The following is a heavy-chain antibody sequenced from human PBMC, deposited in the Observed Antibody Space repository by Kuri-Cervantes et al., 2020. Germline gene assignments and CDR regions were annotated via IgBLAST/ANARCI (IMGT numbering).Heavy chain of an antibody. CDR2: ISWNSDSV. CDR3: AKDVQSEQLDFFDG. Sequence: GGSLRLSCTASGFTFPHYAMHWVRQTPGKGLEWVSSISWNSDSVDYANSVKGRFTISRDNANNFLHLQLNNLTAEDTALYYCAKDVQSEQLDFFDGWGQGTLVTVSS. CDR1: GFTFPHYA. V-gene: IGHV3-9*01. J-gene: IGHJ4*02. D-gene: IGHD1-1*01.